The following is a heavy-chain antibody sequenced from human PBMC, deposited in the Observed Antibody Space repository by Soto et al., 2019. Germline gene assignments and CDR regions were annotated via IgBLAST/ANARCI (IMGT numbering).Heavy chain of an antibody. CDR1: CYSITNGYD. Sequence: LSLTFAVSCYSITNGYDWVWIRQPPGKGLEWIGSIYHSGNTYYNPSLKSRVTLSIDTSKNQFSLKLRSVTAADTAMYYCARVKLAGRGSFHDWGQGTLVTVSS. CDR2: IYHSGNT. J-gene: IGHJ4*02. D-gene: IGHD3-3*02. CDR3: ARVKLAGRGSFHD. V-gene: IGHV4-38-2*01.